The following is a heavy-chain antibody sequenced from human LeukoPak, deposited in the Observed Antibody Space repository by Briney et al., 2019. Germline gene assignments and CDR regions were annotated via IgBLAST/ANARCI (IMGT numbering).Heavy chain of an antibody. D-gene: IGHD1-26*01. CDR1: GFTFSSYA. CDR3: AKNRGAGSHYYYHMNV. CDR2: ISYDGSNK. J-gene: IGHJ6*03. V-gene: IGHV3-30-3*02. Sequence: GGSLRLSCAASGFTFSSYAMHWVRQAPGKGLEWVAVISYDGSNKYYADSVKGRFTISRDNSKNTLYLQLNSLRVEDTAVYYCAKNRGAGSHYYYHMNVWGKGTTVTVSS.